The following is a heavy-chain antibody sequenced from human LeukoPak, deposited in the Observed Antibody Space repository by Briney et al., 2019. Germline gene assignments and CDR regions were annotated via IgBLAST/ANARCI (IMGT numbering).Heavy chain of an antibody. CDR2: ISGSGDST. D-gene: IGHD3-22*01. V-gene: IGHV3-23*01. Sequence: PGGSLRLSCAASGFTFSSYAMSWVRQAPGKGLEWVSTISGSGDSTYYADSVKGRFTFSRDNSKNTLYLQMNSLRAEDTAVYYCAKELGSSYYIFDHWGQGTLVTVSS. CDR1: GFTFSSYA. CDR3: AKELGSSYYIFDH. J-gene: IGHJ4*02.